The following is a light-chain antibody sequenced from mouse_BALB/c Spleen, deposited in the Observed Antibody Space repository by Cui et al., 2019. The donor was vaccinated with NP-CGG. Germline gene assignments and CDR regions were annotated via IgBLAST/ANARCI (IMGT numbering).Light chain of an antibody. CDR2: GNH. J-gene: IGLJ1*01. V-gene: IGLV1*01. Sequence: QAVVTQESALTTSPGETVTLTCRSSTGAVTISKYANWVQEKPDHLFTGLIGGNHNRAPGVPARFSGSLIGDKAALTIPGAQTEDEAKYFCALWYSNHWVFGGGTKLTVL. CDR1: TGAVTISKY. CDR3: ALWYSNHWV.